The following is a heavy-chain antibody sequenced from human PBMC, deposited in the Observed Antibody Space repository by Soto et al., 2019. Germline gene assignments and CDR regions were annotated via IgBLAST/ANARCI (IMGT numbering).Heavy chain of an antibody. J-gene: IGHJ6*02. CDR2: ISQSGTT. CDR3: AKKVPAALRLYYFFGLDV. D-gene: IGHD2-15*01. Sequence: SETLSLTSAVSGASISSDNRWTWVRQPPREGLEWIGEISQSGTTKYNPSLASRVTISVDKSKNQFSLRLTSMTAADTAVYYCAKKVPAALRLYYFFGLDVWGQGTTVTVSS. CDR1: GASISSDNR. V-gene: IGHV4-4*02.